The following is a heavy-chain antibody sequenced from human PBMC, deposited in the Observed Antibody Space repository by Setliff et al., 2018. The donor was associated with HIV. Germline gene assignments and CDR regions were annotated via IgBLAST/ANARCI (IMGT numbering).Heavy chain of an antibody. CDR1: GFTFSSYA. V-gene: IGHV3-30*14. J-gene: IGHJ1*01. D-gene: IGHD1-20*01. CDR2: ISFDGRNK. Sequence: SLRLSCAASGFTFSSYAMHWVRQAPGKGLEWVAVISFDGRNKYYADSVKGRFTLSRDTSKNTMYLQMNSLRHEDTAVYFCARVRLYNTALDSWGPGTLVTVS. CDR3: ARVRLYNTALDS.